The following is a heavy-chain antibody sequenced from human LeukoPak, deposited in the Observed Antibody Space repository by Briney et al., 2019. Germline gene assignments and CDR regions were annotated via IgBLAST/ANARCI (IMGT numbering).Heavy chain of an antibody. CDR1: GFTFDDYA. D-gene: IGHD6-13*01. CDR2: ISWNSGSI. V-gene: IGHV3-9*01. Sequence: GGSLRLSCAASGFTFDDYAMHWVRQAPGKGLEWVSGISWNSGSIGYADSVKGRFTISRDNAKNSLYLQMNSLRAEDTALYYCAKDSSSKPFDIWGQGTMVTVSS. CDR3: AKDSSSKPFDI. J-gene: IGHJ3*02.